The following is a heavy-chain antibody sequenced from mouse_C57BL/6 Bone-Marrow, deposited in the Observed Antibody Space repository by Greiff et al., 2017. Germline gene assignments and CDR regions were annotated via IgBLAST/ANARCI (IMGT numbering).Heavy chain of an antibody. J-gene: IGHJ2*01. D-gene: IGHD2-1*01. CDR2: ISGGGGNT. CDR3: ARRGGMGNFYFDY. Sequence: EVQVVESGGGLVKPGGSLKLSCAASGFTFSSYTMSWVRQTPEKRLEWVATISGGGGNTYYPDSVKGRFTISRANAKNTLYLQMSSLRSEDTALYYCARRGGMGNFYFDYWGQGTTLTVSS. CDR1: GFTFSSYT. V-gene: IGHV5-9*01.